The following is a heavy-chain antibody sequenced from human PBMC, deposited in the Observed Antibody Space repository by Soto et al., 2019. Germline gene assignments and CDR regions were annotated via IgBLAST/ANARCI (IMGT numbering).Heavy chain of an antibody. CDR3: ARGRVDGGELDL. V-gene: IGHV3-33*01. J-gene: IGHJ4*02. CDR1: GFTFRTYG. D-gene: IGHD1-26*01. CDR2: IWYDASNK. Sequence: VQLVESGGGVVQPGRSLRLSCAASGFTFRTYGMYWVRQAPGKGLEWVAVIWYDASNKYYADSVKGRFTISRDNSENTLYLQRISLRAEDTAVYYCARGRVDGGELDLWGQGTLVTVSS.